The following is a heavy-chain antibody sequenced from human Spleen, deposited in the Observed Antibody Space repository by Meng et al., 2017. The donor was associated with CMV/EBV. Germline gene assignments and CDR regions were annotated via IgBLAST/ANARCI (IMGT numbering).Heavy chain of an antibody. CDR2: IIPILGIA. V-gene: IGHV1-69*10. D-gene: IGHD4-11*01. CDR3: ARDYSNYLEYYSGLDV. CDR1: GGPLNKFG. J-gene: IGHJ6*02. Sequence: SVKVSCKASGGPLNKFGFSWVRQAPGQGLEWMGGIIPILGIANYAQKFQGRVTITADKSTSTAYMELSSLRSEDTAVYYCARDYSNYLEYYSGLDVWGQGTTVTVSS.